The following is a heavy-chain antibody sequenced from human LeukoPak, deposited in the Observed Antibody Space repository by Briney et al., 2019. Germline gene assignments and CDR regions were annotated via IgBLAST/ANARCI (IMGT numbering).Heavy chain of an antibody. CDR2: INSDGSST. CDR1: GFTFSSYW. D-gene: IGHD6-6*01. CDR3: ARGEWSSSPFDF. V-gene: IGHV3-74*01. Sequence: GGSLRLSCAASGFTFSSYWVHWVRQAPGKGLVWVSRINSDGSSTSYADSVKGRFTISRDNAKNTLYLQMNSLRAEDTAVYYCARGEWSSSPFDFWGQGTLVTVSS. J-gene: IGHJ4*02.